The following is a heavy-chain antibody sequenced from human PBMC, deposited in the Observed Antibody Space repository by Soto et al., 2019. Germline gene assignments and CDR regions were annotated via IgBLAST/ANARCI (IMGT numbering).Heavy chain of an antibody. Sequence: VASVKVSCKXSGYTFTSYGISWVRQAPGQGLGWMGWISAYNGNTNYAQKLQGRVTMTTDTSTSTAYMELRSLRSDDTAVYYCARNQDYDFWSGYKNWFDPWGQGTLVTVSS. J-gene: IGHJ5*02. CDR2: ISAYNGNT. D-gene: IGHD3-3*01. CDR1: GYTFTSYG. CDR3: ARNQDYDFWSGYKNWFDP. V-gene: IGHV1-18*01.